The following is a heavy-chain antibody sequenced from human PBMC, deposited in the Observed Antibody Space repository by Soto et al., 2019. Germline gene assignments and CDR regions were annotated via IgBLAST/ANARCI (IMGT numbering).Heavy chain of an antibody. J-gene: IGHJ6*02. CDR3: ARLRGQFYYGMDV. V-gene: IGHV1-2*02. Sequence: QVQLVQSGAEVKKPGASVKVSCKASGYNFIGYYIHWVRQAPGQGLQWMGWIDPNNGDTDSAQKFQGRITMTRDTSISTVYMDLSSLRIDDTAIYYCARLRGQFYYGMDVWGQWTTVAVSS. D-gene: IGHD6-19*01. CDR1: GYNFIGYY. CDR2: IDPNNGDT.